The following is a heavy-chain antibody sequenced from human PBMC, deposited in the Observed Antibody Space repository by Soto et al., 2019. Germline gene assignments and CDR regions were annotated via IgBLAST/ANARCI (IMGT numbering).Heavy chain of an antibody. J-gene: IGHJ6*02. V-gene: IGHV4-59*11. CDR2: IYYRGST. Sequence: SETLSLTCAVSGGSISSHYWSWVRQAPGKGLEWIGHIYYRGSTSYNPSLRSRSTISVDTSNNQFSLKLNSVTTADTAVYCCARDGREASGMDVWGQGTKVTVSS. CDR3: ARDGREASGMDV. CDR1: GGSISSHY. D-gene: IGHD1-26*01.